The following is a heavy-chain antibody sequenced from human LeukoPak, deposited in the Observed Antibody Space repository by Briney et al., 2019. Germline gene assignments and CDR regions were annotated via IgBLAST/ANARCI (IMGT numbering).Heavy chain of an antibody. CDR3: ARAYCSSASCPFHY. V-gene: IGHV4-38-2*01. CDR1: GYSISSGYY. Sequence: PSETLSLTCGVSGYSISSGYYWGWIRQPPGKGLEWIGSLYHAGSTYCNPSLKSRVTMSVDTSKNQFSLKLSSVTAADTAVYYCARAYCSSASCPFHYWGQGTLVTVSS. D-gene: IGHD2-2*01. CDR2: LYHAGST. J-gene: IGHJ4*02.